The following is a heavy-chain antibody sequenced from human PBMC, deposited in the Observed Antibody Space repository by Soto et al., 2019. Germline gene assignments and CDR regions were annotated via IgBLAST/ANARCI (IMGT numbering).Heavy chain of an antibody. CDR3: ATYDFWSGYYPPYYMDV. CDR1: GFTFSSYA. CDR2: ISGSGGST. D-gene: IGHD3-3*01. Sequence: EVQLLESGGGLVQPGGSLRLSCAASGFTFSSYAMSWVRQAPGKGLEWVSAISGSGGSTYYADSVKGRFTIYRDNSKHTLYLQMNSLRAEDTAVYYCATYDFWSGYYPPYYMDVWGKGTPVTVSS. J-gene: IGHJ6*03. V-gene: IGHV3-23*01.